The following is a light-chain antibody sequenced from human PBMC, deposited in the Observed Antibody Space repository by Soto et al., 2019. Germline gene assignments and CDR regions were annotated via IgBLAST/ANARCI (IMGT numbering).Light chain of an antibody. CDR3: SSYAGGNNLV. CDR1: SSDVGGYNY. Sequence: QSALTQPPSASGSPGQSVTISCTGTSSDVGGYNYVSWYQQHPGKAPKLMIYEVSKRPSGVPDRFSGSKSGNTASLTVSGLQAEDEADYYCSSYAGGNNLVFGTGTSSPS. V-gene: IGLV2-8*01. J-gene: IGLJ1*01. CDR2: EVS.